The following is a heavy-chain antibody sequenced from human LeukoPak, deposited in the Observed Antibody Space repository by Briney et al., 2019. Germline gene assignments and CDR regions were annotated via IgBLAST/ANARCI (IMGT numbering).Heavy chain of an antibody. Sequence: SETLSLTCTVSGYSISSGYYWSWIRQPPGKGLEWIGYIYYSGSTYYNPSLKSRVTLSVDTSKNQFSLKLSSVTAADTAVYYCAREEWFDPWGQGTLVTVSS. V-gene: IGHV4-30-4*08. J-gene: IGHJ5*02. CDR2: IYYSGST. CDR1: GYSISSGYY. CDR3: AREEWFDP.